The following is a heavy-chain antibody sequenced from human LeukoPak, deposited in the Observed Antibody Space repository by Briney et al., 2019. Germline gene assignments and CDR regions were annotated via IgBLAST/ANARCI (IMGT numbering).Heavy chain of an antibody. CDR2: ISYDGSNK. D-gene: IGHD2-21*02. J-gene: IGHJ4*02. V-gene: IGHV3-30*04. CDR3: ARWVTPGWGNFDY. CDR1: GFTFSSYA. Sequence: PGGSLRLSCAASGFTFSSYAMHWVRQAPGKGLEWVAVISYDGSNKYYADSVKGRFTISRDNSKSTLYLQMNSLRAEDTAVYYRARWVTPGWGNFDYWGQGTLVTVSS.